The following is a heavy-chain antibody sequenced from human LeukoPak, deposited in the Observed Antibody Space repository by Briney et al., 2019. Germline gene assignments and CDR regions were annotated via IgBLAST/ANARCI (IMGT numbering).Heavy chain of an antibody. D-gene: IGHD4-17*01. J-gene: IGHJ4*02. CDR1: GGSISSGDYY. V-gene: IGHV4-30-4*01. CDR2: IYYSGST. CDR3: ARGPTVYYFDY. Sequence: SETLSLTCTVSGGSISSGDYYWSWIRQPPGKGLEWIGYIYYSGSTYYNPSLKSRVTISVDTSKNQFSLKLSSVIAADTAVYYCARGPTVYYFDYWGQGTLVTVSS.